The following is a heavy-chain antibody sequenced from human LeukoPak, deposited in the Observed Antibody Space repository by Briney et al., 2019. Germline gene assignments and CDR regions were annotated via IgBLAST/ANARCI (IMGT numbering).Heavy chain of an antibody. V-gene: IGHV4-34*01. CDR3: ARVRDPNWFDP. Sequence: SETLSLTCAVYGGSFSGYYWSWNRQPPGKGLEWIGEINHSGSTNYNPSLKSRVTISVDTSKNQFSLKLSSVTAADTAVYYCARVRDPNWFDPWGQGTLVTVSS. CDR1: GGSFSGYY. J-gene: IGHJ5*02. CDR2: INHSGST.